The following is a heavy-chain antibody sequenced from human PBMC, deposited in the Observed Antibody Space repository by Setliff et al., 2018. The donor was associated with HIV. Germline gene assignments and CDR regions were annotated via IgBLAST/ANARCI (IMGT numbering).Heavy chain of an antibody. J-gene: IGHJ4*02. D-gene: IGHD3-3*01. CDR1: GYTFTSYG. CDR2: ISAYNGNT. CDR3: ARLYYNFWSGYYTGAGPNDY. V-gene: IGHV1-18*01. Sequence: ASVKVSCKASGYTFTSYGISWVRQAPGQGLEWIGWISAYNGNTNYAQKLQGRVTMTTDTSTSTAYMELRSLRSDDTAVYYCARLYYNFWSGYYTGAGPNDYWGQGTLVTVSS.